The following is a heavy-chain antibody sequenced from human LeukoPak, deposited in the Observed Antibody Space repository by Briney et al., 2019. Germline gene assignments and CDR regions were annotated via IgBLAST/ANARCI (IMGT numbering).Heavy chain of an antibody. CDR1: GFTVSSNY. V-gene: IGHV3-66*01. J-gene: IGHJ4*02. CDR2: IYSGGST. CDR3: ARVATIVGLKTPLDY. Sequence: GGSLRLSCAASGFTVSSNYMSWVRQAPGKGLEWVSVIYSGGSTYYADSVKGRFTISRDNSKNTLYLQMNSLRAEDTAVYYCARVATIVGLKTPLDYWGQGTLVTVSS. D-gene: IGHD3-22*01.